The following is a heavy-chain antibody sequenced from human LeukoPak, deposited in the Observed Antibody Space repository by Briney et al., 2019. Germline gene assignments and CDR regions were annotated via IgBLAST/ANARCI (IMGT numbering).Heavy chain of an antibody. CDR1: GFTFSSYA. V-gene: IGHV3-23*01. J-gene: IGHJ5*01. CDR3: AKDTAPLGATKEFDS. D-gene: IGHD1-26*01. CDR2: ISATGGSA. Sequence: PGGSLRLSCAASGFTFSSYAMSWVRQAPGKGLVWVSAISATGGSAYYGDSMKARFTISRDNSKNAVYLEMKSLRAEDTAVYYCAKDTAPLGATKEFDSWGQGTLVIVSS.